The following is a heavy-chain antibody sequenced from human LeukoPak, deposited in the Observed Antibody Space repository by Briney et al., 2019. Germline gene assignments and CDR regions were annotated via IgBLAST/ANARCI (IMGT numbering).Heavy chain of an antibody. CDR1: GGSISSGGYS. V-gene: IGHV4-30-4*07. CDR2: IYYGGST. CDR3: ARGRRYDYLWGSSRPFYFDY. J-gene: IGHJ4*02. Sequence: SETLSLPCAVSGGSISSGGYSWSWIRQPPGKGLEWIGYIYYGGSTYYNPSLKSRVTISVDTSKNQFSLKLSSVTAADTAVYYCARGRRYDYLWGSSRPFYFDYWGQGTLVTVSS. D-gene: IGHD3-16*02.